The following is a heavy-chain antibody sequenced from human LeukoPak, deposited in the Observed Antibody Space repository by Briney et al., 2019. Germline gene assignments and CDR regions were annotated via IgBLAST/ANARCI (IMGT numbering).Heavy chain of an antibody. CDR1: GFTFSSYS. CDR3: AKKATVTGTPLGWFDP. Sequence: GGSLRLSCAASGFTFSSYSMNWVRQAPGKGLEWVSSISSSSSYIYYADSVKGRFTISRDNSKNTLYLQMNSLRAEDTAVYYCAKKATVTGTPLGWFDPWGQGTLVTVSS. J-gene: IGHJ5*02. V-gene: IGHV3-21*01. D-gene: IGHD4-17*01. CDR2: ISSSSSYI.